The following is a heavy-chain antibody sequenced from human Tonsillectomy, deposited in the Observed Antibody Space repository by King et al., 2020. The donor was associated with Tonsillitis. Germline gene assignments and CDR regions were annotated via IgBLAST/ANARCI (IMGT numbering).Heavy chain of an antibody. J-gene: IGHJ1*01. CDR1: GFTFSNAW. D-gene: IGHD2-2*01. CDR3: TTGVRYCSSTSCYVLEYFHH. V-gene: IGHV3-15*01. Sequence: EVQLVESGGGLVKPGGSLRLSCTASGFTFSNAWMSWVRQAPGKGLEWLGRIKSKTDGGTTDYAAPVKGRSTISRDDSKYTLFLQMNSLKTEDTAVYYCTTGVRYCSSTSCYVLEYFHHWGQGTLVTVSS. CDR2: IKSKTDGGTT.